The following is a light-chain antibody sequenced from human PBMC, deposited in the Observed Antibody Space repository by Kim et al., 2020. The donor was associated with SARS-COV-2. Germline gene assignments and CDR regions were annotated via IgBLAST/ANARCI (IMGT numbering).Light chain of an antibody. V-gene: IGLV1-47*01. CDR2: RNH. CDR3: EARADDLSGPV. J-gene: IGLJ3*02. Sequence: GQRVTISCSRSSSSIASNYVHWYQQLPGTAPTILIYRNHQRPSGVPDRFSGSKSGTSASPALSGSRLEAEAEDYCEARADDLSGPVFGGGTQLTVL. CDR1: SSSIASNY.